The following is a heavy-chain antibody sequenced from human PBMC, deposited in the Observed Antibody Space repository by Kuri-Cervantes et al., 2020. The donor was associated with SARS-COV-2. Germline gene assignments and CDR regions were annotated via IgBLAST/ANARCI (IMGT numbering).Heavy chain of an antibody. Sequence: GGSLRLSCAASGFTFSGYWMSWVRQAPGKGLEWVANIKQDGSEKYYVDSVKGRFTISRDNAKNSLYLQMNSLRAEDTAVYYCARDSPLVGATWNYFDYWGQGTLVTVSS. V-gene: IGHV3-7*01. CDR3: ARDSPLVGATWNYFDY. CDR2: IKQDGSEK. CDR1: GFTFSGYW. D-gene: IGHD1-26*01. J-gene: IGHJ4*02.